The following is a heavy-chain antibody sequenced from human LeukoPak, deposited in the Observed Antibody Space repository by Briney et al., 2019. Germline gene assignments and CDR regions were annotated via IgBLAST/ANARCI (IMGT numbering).Heavy chain of an antibody. Sequence: GGSLRLSCAASGFTFSSYNMNWVRPAPGKGLEWVSSIGSSTSFIYYADSVKGRFTISRDNAKNSLYLQMNSLRADDTAVYFCARSRGYRATTDLDYWGQGTLVTVSS. CDR1: GFTFSSYN. V-gene: IGHV3-21*01. CDR3: ARSRGYRATTDLDY. D-gene: IGHD5-24*01. CDR2: IGSSTSFI. J-gene: IGHJ4*02.